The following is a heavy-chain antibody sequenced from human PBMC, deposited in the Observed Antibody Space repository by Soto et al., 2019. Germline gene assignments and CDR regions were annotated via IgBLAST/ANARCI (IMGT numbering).Heavy chain of an antibody. V-gene: IGHV3-23*01. Sequence: EVQVLESGGGLVQPGGSLRLSCAASGFTFSSYAMNWVRQAPGKGLEWVSAISGSGGSTYYADSVKGRFTISRDNSKNTLYLQMNGLRAEDTAVYYCARRSSGWYFDYWGQGTLVTVSS. CDR2: ISGSGGST. D-gene: IGHD6-19*01. J-gene: IGHJ4*02. CDR1: GFTFSSYA. CDR3: ARRSSGWYFDY.